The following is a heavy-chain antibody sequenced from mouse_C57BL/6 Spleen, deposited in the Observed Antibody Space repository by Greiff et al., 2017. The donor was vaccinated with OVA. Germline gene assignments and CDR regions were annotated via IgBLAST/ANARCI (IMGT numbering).Heavy chain of an antibody. CDR3: ARRTAQATFDY. CDR1: GYSFTGYY. J-gene: IGHJ2*01. Sequence: VQLQQSGPELVKPGASVKISCKASGYSFTGYYMNWVKQSPEKSLEWIGEINPSTGGTTYNQKFKAKATLTVDKSSSTAYMQLKSLTSEDSAVYYCARRTAQATFDYWGQGTTLTVSS. D-gene: IGHD3-2*02. CDR2: INPSTGGT. V-gene: IGHV1-42*01.